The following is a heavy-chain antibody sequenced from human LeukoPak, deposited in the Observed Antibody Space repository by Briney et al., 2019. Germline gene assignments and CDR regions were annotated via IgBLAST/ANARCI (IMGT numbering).Heavy chain of an antibody. CDR1: GFSFSVYA. CDR2: ISGSGGRT. V-gene: IGHV3-23*01. Sequence: GGSLRLSCAASGFSFSVYAMSWVRQAPGKGLEWVSSISGSGGRTYYTNSVKGRFTISRENFKNTVYLEMNNLGAEDTALYYCAKGGQDFDFWGFDYWGQGNLVIVPS. CDR3: AKGGQDFDFWGFDY. D-gene: IGHD3-3*01. J-gene: IGHJ4*02.